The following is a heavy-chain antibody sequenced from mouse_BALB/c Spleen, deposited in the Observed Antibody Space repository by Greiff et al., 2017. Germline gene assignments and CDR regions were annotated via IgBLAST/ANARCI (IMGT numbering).Heavy chain of an antibody. V-gene: IGHV5-6-5*01. CDR3: ARGDYNDV. CDR1: GFTFSSYA. Sequence: EVQGVESGGGLVKPGGSLKLSCAASGFTFSSYAMSWVRQTPEKRLEWVASISSGGSTYYPDSVKGRFTISRDNARNSLYLQMSSLRSEDTAMYYCARGDYNDVWGAGTTVTVSS. D-gene: IGHD2-4*01. CDR2: ISSGGST. J-gene: IGHJ1*01.